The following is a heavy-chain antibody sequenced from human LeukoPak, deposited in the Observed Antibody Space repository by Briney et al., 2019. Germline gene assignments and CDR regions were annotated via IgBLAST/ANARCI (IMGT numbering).Heavy chain of an antibody. CDR2: IKRNADGATT. J-gene: IGHJ4*02. CDR1: GFIFSGAG. V-gene: IGHV3-15*01. D-gene: IGHD5-24*01. Sequence: PGGSLRLSCAASGFIFSGAGVNWVRQAPGKGREWVGLIKRNADGATTDYAAPVKGRFTISRDDSQNTLSLQMHSLKAEDTGVYFCTTGYDASPHDGFWGQGTLVTVSS. CDR3: TTGYDASPHDGF.